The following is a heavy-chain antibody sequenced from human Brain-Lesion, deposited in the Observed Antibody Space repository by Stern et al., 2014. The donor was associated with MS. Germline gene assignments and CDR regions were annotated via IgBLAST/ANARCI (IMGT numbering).Heavy chain of an antibody. CDR2: LHASGAP. V-gene: IGHV4-61*02. Sequence: VQLVESGPGLVKPSQTLSLTCTVSGASISSGTSYWSWIRQPAGGGLEWIGRLHASGAPYYNPFLKRLVTISGDTSKNQFSLNLNSVTAADTAVYYCARGHWELLGNNYFDSWGQGTLVTVSS. J-gene: IGHJ4*02. CDR1: GASISSGTSY. CDR3: ARGHWELLGNNYFDS. D-gene: IGHD1-26*01.